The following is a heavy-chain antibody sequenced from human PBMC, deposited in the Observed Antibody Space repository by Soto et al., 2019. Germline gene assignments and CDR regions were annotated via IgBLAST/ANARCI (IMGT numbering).Heavy chain of an antibody. D-gene: IGHD3-22*01. CDR3: AKDTSGYYDSSGRIPPFDY. CDR1: GFTFSSYG. J-gene: IGHJ4*02. CDR2: ISYDGSNK. V-gene: IGHV3-30*18. Sequence: QVQLVESGGGVVQPGRSLRLSCAASGFTFSSYGMHWVRQAPGKGLEWVAVISYDGSNKYYADSVKGRFTISRDNSKNTLYLQMNSLRAEDTAVYYCAKDTSGYYDSSGRIPPFDYWGQGTLVTVSS.